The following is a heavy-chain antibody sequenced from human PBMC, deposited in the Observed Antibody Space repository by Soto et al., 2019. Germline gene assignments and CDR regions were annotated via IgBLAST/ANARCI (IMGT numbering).Heavy chain of an antibody. D-gene: IGHD3-16*01. CDR1: GLTFSSYG. Sequence: QVQLVESGGGGVQPGRSLRLSCAASGLTFSSYGMHWVRQAPGKGLEWVAFISYDGSNKYYADSMKGRFTISRDNSNNTLYLQMNSLRAEDTAVYYCAKDWGGFDPWGQGTLVTVSS. CDR2: ISYDGSNK. CDR3: AKDWGGFDP. V-gene: IGHV3-30*18. J-gene: IGHJ5*02.